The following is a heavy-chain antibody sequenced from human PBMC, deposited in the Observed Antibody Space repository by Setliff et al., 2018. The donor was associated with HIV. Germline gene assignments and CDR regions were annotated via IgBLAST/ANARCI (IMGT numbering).Heavy chain of an antibody. CDR3: ARETEVKGYYDSSGSWGLGY. CDR2: IIPIFGAA. J-gene: IGHJ4*02. V-gene: IGHV1-69*13. CDR1: GGTFSNYA. Sequence: SVKVSCKASGGTFSNYAISWVRQAPGQGLEWMGGIIPIFGAAKYAQKFQGRVTITADESTSMAYMELSSLRSEDTAVYYCARETEVKGYYDSSGSWGLGYWGQGTLVTVSS. D-gene: IGHD3-22*01.